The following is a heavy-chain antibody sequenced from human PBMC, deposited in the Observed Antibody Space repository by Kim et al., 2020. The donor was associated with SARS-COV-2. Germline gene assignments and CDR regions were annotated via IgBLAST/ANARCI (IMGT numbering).Heavy chain of an antibody. D-gene: IGHD5-12*01. CDR2: IRSKAYGGTT. CDR3: TRDIVATGPIDY. J-gene: IGHJ4*02. Sequence: GGSLRLSCTASGFTFGDYAMSWFRQAPGKGLEWVGFIRSKAYGGTTEYAASVKGRFTISRDDSKSIAYLQMNSLKTEDRAVYYCTRDIVATGPIDYWGQGTLVTVSS. V-gene: IGHV3-49*03. CDR1: GFTFGDYA.